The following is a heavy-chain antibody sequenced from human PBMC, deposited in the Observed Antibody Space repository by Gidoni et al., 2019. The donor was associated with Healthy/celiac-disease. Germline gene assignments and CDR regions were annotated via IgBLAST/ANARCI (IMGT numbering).Heavy chain of an antibody. D-gene: IGHD6-13*01. CDR2: MSYDVSNK. Sequence: VQLVASGGGVVQPGRSLRLSCAASGFTFSSYAMHWVRKAPGKGLGWVAVMSYDVSNKYYADSVKGRFTITRDNSKNTLYLQMNSLRAEDTAVYYCARDPPGSSSLGAFDIWGQGTMVTVSS. V-gene: IGHV3-30-3*01. CDR1: GFTFSSYA. J-gene: IGHJ3*02. CDR3: ARDPPGSSSLGAFDI.